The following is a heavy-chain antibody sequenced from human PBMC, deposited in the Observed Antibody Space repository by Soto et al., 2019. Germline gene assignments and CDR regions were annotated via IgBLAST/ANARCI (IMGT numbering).Heavy chain of an antibody. V-gene: IGHV3-48*02. CDR2: ISSSGAFI. CDR1: GFTFSSYS. D-gene: IGHD1-26*01. Sequence: EVQLVESGGALVQPGGSLRLSCAASGFTFSSYSMIWVRQAPGKGLDWISYISSSGAFIYYADSVKGRFTISRDNAKNSLDLQMIGLRDEDTAGYVCAREGSGSYDYWGQGTLVTVSS. CDR3: AREGSGSYDY. J-gene: IGHJ4*02.